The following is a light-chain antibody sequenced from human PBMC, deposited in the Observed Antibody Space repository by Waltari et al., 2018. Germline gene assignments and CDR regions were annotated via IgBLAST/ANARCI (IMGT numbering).Light chain of an antibody. V-gene: IGKV3-20*01. CDR1: QSVSRT. J-gene: IGKJ1*01. CDR2: DTS. Sequence: EIVLTQSPGTLSLSPGERATLSCRASQSVSRTLAWYQQKPGQAPRLFIYDTSSRAAGIPDRFSGSGFGTDFSLTISRLEPEDFAVYYCQKYGTLPATFGQGTKVEIK. CDR3: QKYGTLPAT.